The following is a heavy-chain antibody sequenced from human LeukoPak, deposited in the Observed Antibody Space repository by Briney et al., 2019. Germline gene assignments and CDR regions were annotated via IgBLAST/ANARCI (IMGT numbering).Heavy chain of an antibody. CDR2: ISWNSKNI. V-gene: IGHV3-9*01. CDR3: AKGNRGSSGFYYYYGMDD. J-gene: IGHJ6*02. Sequence: PGGSLRFSCAASGFTFDGFAMFRVGPGPGQGLKWVSGISWNSKNIGYEAYVKGRFTISRDNAKTTLYVQRNSLRAEDTAFYDCAKGNRGSSGFYYYYGMDDWGQGTTVTVSS. D-gene: IGHD3-22*01. CDR1: GFTFDGFA.